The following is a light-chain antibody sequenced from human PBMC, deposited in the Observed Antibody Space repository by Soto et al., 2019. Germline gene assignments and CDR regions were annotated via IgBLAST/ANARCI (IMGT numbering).Light chain of an antibody. CDR1: QSLLYSDGNTH. J-gene: IGKJ2*01. CDR2: KVS. V-gene: IGKV2-30*01. Sequence: DVVMTQSPLSLAVTLGQPASISCRSSQSLLYSDGNTHLNWFHQRPGQSPRRLIYKVSNRDSGVPDRFSRSESGTDFTLKISRVEAEDVGVSYCMQGTHWPPYTFGQGTKLEIK. CDR3: MQGTHWPPYT.